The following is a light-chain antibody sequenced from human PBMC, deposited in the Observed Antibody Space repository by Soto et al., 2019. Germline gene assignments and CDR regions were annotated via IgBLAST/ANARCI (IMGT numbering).Light chain of an antibody. J-gene: IGKJ1*01. V-gene: IGKV1-5*01. CDR2: DAS. CDR1: ESISSW. Sequence: LQMTQPLSTLSPYVLNRVTITCRASESISSWLAWYQQKAGKVPKLLIYDASRLESGVPSRFSGSASGTEFALTISSLQADDFATYYCQEYYSYSGMFGQGAKV. CDR3: QEYYSYSGM.